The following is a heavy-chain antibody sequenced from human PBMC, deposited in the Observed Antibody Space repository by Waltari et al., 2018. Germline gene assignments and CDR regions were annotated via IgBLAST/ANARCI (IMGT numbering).Heavy chain of an antibody. CDR2: NNPNSGNT. D-gene: IGHD2-2*01. CDR1: GYTFTSYD. CDR3: ARGSYCSSTSCYGGGLGY. V-gene: IGHV1-8*03. J-gene: IGHJ4*02. Sequence: QVQLVQSGAEVKKPGASVKVSCKASGYTFTSYDINWVRQATGQGLEWMGWNNPNSGNTGYAQKFQGRVTITRNTSISTAYMELSSLRSEDTAVYYCARGSYCSSTSCYGGGLGYWGQGTLVTVSS.